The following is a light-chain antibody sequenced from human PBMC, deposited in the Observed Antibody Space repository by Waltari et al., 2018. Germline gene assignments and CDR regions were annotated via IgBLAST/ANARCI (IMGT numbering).Light chain of an antibody. CDR1: SSDIGSFNY. V-gene: IGLV2-14*03. J-gene: IGLJ1*01. CDR2: DVS. Sequence: QSALTQPASVSGSPGQSITISCPGTSSDIGSFNYLSWYQQYPGKAPKLIIFDVSNRPSGISDRFSGSKSGNTASLTISGLQAEDEADYICTSYTTTDTLYVFGTGTQVTVL. CDR3: TSYTTTDTLYV.